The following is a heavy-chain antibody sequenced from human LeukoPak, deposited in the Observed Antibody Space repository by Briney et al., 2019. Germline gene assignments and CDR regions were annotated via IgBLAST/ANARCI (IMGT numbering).Heavy chain of an antibody. D-gene: IGHD4-17*01. J-gene: IGHJ3*02. Sequence: SEPLSLTCTVSGGSISTHYWSWIRQPPGKGLEWIGYISYIGSTNYNPSLKSRVTISVDTSKNQFSLKLSSVTAADAAVYFCARDPTTVTKGLDIWGQGTMVTVPS. V-gene: IGHV4-59*11. CDR1: GGSISTHY. CDR2: ISYIGST. CDR3: ARDPTTVTKGLDI.